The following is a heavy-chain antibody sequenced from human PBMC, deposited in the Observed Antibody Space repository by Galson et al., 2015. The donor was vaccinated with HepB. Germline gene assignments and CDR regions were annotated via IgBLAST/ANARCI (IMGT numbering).Heavy chain of an antibody. Sequence: SLRLSCAASGFTFSSYAMHWVRQAPGKGLEWVAVISYDGSSKYYADSVKGRFTVSRDNSKNTLYLQMNSLTAEETAVYYCAREGSPDDYLIPDYFDYWGQGTLVTVSS. CDR2: ISYDGSSK. J-gene: IGHJ4*02. D-gene: IGHD4-11*01. CDR1: GFTFSSYA. CDR3: AREGSPDDYLIPDYFDY. V-gene: IGHV3-30-3*01.